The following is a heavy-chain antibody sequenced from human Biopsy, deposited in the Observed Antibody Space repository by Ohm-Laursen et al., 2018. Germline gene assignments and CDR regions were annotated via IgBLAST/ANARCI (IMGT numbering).Heavy chain of an antibody. CDR2: INSSGSTK. J-gene: IGHJ4*02. CDR1: GFPVSDYY. CDR3: ARAVGIAAAPIDY. Sequence: SLRLCCSASGFPVSDYYMSWIRQAPGRGLEWVSDINSSGSTKYHAESVKGRFTISRDNAKNSVYLQMNSLRGEDTAVYYCARAVGIAAAPIDYWGQGTLVTVSS. V-gene: IGHV3-11*01. D-gene: IGHD2-15*01.